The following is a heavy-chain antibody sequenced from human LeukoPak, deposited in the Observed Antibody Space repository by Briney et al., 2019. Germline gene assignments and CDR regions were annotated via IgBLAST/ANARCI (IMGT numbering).Heavy chain of an antibody. CDR2: IDYSGSS. D-gene: IGHD2-2*01. Sequence: SETLSLTCSVSGGPIRSRNYYWGWIRQPPGKGLEWIGSIDYSGSSYYNPSLKSRVTISVDTSKNQFSLKLSSVTVADTAVYYCARGACGSTSCYDNWGQGTLVAVSS. CDR3: ARGACGSTSCYDN. J-gene: IGHJ4*02. V-gene: IGHV4-39*07. CDR1: GGPIRSRNYY.